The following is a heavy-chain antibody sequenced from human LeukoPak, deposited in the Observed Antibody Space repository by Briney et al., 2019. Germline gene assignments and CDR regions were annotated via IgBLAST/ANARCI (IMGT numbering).Heavy chain of an antibody. J-gene: IGHJ6*03. CDR1: GYTFSNYG. D-gene: IGHD2-2*01. V-gene: IGHV1-18*01. CDR3: AREMSSYCSGTSCSITGDYYYYMDV. Sequence: ASVKVFCKASGYTFSNYGISWVRQAPGQGLEWLGWISAYNGNTNYAQNLQARVTMTTDTSTSTAYMELRSLRSDDTAVYYCAREMSSYCSGTSCSITGDYYYYMDVWGKGTTVTVSS. CDR2: ISAYNGNT.